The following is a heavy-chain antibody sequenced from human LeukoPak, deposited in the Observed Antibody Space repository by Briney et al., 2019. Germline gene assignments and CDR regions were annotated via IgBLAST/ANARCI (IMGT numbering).Heavy chain of an antibody. CDR3: AKDLAIAVAGNGYFDY. CDR2: ISGSGGST. Sequence: QPGGSLRLSCAASGFTFSSYAMSWVRQAPGKGLEWVSAISGSGGSTYYADSVKGRFTSSRDNSKNTLYLQMNSLRAEDTAVYYCAKDLAIAVAGNGYFDYWGQGTLVTVSS. CDR1: GFTFSSYA. D-gene: IGHD6-19*01. J-gene: IGHJ4*02. V-gene: IGHV3-23*01.